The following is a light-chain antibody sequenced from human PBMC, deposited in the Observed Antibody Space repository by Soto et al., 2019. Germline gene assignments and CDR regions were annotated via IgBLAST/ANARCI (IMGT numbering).Light chain of an antibody. CDR1: QSVLYSTNNKNY. CDR2: WAT. CDR3: QQYYITPLT. Sequence: DIVMTQSPDSLAVSLCERATINCKSSQSVLYSTNNKNYLAWYQQKPGQPPKLLIYWATTRESGVPDRFSGSGSGTDFTLTISSLQAEDVAVYYCQQYYITPLTFGGGTKVEIK. V-gene: IGKV4-1*01. J-gene: IGKJ4*01.